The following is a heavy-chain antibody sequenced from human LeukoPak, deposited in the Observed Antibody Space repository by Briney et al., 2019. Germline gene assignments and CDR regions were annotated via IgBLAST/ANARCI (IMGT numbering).Heavy chain of an antibody. D-gene: IGHD6-13*01. CDR2: ISSSGSTI. CDR3: ASDERGSSWSGDAFDI. CDR1: GFTFSDYY. V-gene: IGHV3-11*01. J-gene: IGHJ3*02. Sequence: SGGSLRLSCAASGFTFSDYYMSWIRQAPGKGLEWVSYISSSGSTIYYADSVKGRFTISRDNAKNSLYLQMNSLRAEDTAVYYCASDERGSSWSGDAFDIWGQGTMVTVSS.